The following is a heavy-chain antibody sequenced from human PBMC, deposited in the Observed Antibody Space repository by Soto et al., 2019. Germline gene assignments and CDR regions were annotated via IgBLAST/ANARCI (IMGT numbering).Heavy chain of an antibody. Sequence: GGSLRLSCAISGFSVSSNCLSWVRQAPGKGLEWVSVHYSGGSTYYADSVQGRFTISRDKSNNTLYLQMRRVRAEDTAVYFCARHRHPRGTVGATSPLDPWGQGTQVTVSS. V-gene: IGHV3-53*01. CDR3: ARHRHPRGTVGATSPLDP. CDR2: HYSGGST. D-gene: IGHD1-26*01. J-gene: IGHJ5*02. CDR1: GFSVSSNC.